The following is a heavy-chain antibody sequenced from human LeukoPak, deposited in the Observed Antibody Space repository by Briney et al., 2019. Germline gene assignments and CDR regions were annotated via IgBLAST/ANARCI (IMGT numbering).Heavy chain of an antibody. Sequence: ASVKVSCKASGYTFTSYAINWVRQAPGQGLEYMGWINTNTGNPTYAQGFTGRFVFSLDTSVSTAFLQISSLKAEDTAVYYCARGGMVRGVMRYYYYMDVWGKGTTVTVSS. CDR1: GYTFTSYA. D-gene: IGHD3-10*01. CDR2: INTNTGNP. J-gene: IGHJ6*03. CDR3: ARGGMVRGVMRYYYYMDV. V-gene: IGHV7-4-1*02.